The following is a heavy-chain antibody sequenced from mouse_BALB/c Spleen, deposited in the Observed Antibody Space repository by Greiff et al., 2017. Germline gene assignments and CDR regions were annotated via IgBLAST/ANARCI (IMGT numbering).Heavy chain of an antibody. CDR2: IDPENGDT. V-gene: IGHV14-4*02. J-gene: IGHJ2*01. D-gene: IGHD2-13*01. Sequence: VQLQQSGAELVRSWASVKFSCTASGFTIKDYYMHWVKQRPEQGLEWIGWIDPENGDTEYSPKFQGKATMTADTTSNTAYMQLSSLTSEDTSDCYGDRGDRGYWGQGTTLTVSS. CDR1: GFTIKDYY. CDR3: DRGDRGY.